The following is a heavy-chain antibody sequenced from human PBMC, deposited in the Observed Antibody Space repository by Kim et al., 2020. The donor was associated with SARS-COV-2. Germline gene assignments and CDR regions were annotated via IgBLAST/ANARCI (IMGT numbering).Heavy chain of an antibody. J-gene: IGHJ6*02. CDR1: GFTFSSYS. CDR3: ASDVRYSSGWYVPNGMDV. Sequence: GGSLRLSCAASGFTFSSYSMNWVRQAPGKGLEWVSSISSSSSYIYYADSVKGRFTISRDNAKNSLYLQMNSLRAEDTAVYYCASDVRYSSGWYVPNGMDVWGQGTTVTVSS. D-gene: IGHD6-19*01. CDR2: ISSSSSYI. V-gene: IGHV3-21*01.